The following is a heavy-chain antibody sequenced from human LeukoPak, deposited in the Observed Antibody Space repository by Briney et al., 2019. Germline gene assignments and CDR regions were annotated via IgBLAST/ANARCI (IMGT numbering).Heavy chain of an antibody. J-gene: IGHJ4*02. CDR1: GYSISNGYY. Sequence: PSETLSLTCTVSGYSISNGYYWGWIRQPPGQGLEWVGSIYHRGSTFYNPSLRSRVTISLDRSKKKFSLKLTSVTAADTAVYFCARGAEYYAIWRGYAGYSDYWGQGISVTVSS. CDR2: IYHRGST. D-gene: IGHD3-3*01. CDR3: ARGAEYYAIWRGYAGYSDY. V-gene: IGHV4-38-2*02.